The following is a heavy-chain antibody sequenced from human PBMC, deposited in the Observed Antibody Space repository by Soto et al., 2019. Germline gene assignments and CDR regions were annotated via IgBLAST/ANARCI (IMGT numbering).Heavy chain of an antibody. D-gene: IGHD3-22*01. CDR1: GFAFDGYY. CDR2: VNPNNGVT. CDR3: ARDMGYYYDTSGFFI. V-gene: IGHV1-2*02. Sequence: QGRLQQSGAEVKKPGASLKVSCKASGFAFDGYYIHWVRQAPGQGPEWMGWVNPNNGVTSYAQRFQGRVTLTRDTSIYTAYLELDNLRSDDTAMYYCARDMGYYYDTSGFFIWGQATQVTVSS. J-gene: IGHJ4*02.